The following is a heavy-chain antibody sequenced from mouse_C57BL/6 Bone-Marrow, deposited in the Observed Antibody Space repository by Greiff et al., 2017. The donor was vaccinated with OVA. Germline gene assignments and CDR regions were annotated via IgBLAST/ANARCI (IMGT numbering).Heavy chain of an antibody. CDR3: ARGGMYDGYSPDYFDY. CDR2: IHPNSGST. V-gene: IGHV1-64*01. J-gene: IGHJ2*01. D-gene: IGHD2-3*01. Sequence: QVQLQQPGAELVKPGASVKLSCKASGYTFTSYWMHWVKQRPGQGLEWIGMIHPNSGSTNYNEKFKSKATLTVDKSSSTAYMQLSRLTSEDSAVYYCARGGMYDGYSPDYFDYWGQGTTLTVSS. CDR1: GYTFTSYW.